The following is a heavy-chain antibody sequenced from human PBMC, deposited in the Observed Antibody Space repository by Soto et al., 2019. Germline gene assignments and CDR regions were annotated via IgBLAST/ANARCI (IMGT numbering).Heavy chain of an antibody. CDR2: ISGSDDST. D-gene: IGHD3-3*01. CDR1: GFTFSSYA. V-gene: IGHV3-23*01. J-gene: IGHJ4*02. Sequence: GGSLRLSCAASGFTFSSYAMSWVRQAPGKGLEWVSVISGSDDSTYYADSVKGRFTISRDNSKNTLYLQMNSLRAEDTAVYYCAKARAQYYDFWSGYPVDYWGQGTLVTVSS. CDR3: AKARAQYYDFWSGYPVDY.